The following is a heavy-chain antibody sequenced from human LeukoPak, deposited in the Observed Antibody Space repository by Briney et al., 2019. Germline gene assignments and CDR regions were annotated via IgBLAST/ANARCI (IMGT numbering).Heavy chain of an antibody. CDR3: ARGRVVVVPAAPNWFDP. V-gene: IGHV4-34*01. CDR1: GGSFSGYY. J-gene: IGHJ5*02. D-gene: IGHD2-2*01. CDR2: INHSGST. Sequence: SETLSLTCAVYGGSFSGYYWSWIRQPPGKGLGWIGEINHSGSTNYNPSLKSRVTISVDTSKNQFSLKLSSVTAADTAVYYCARGRVVVVPAAPNWFDPWGQGTLVTVSS.